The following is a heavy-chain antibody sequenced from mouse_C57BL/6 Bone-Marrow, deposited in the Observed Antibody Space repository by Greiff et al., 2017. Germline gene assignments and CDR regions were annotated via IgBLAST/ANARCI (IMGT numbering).Heavy chain of an antibody. D-gene: IGHD2-2*01. J-gene: IGHJ2*01. V-gene: IGHV14-4*01. Sequence: DVKLQESGAELVRPGASVKLSCTASGYNIKDDYMHWVKQRPEQGLEWIGWFDPENGDPEYAPKFQGKATITADTSSNPAYLQLSSLTSEDTAVYYCTFIYYGCAYFDYWGQGTTLTVSS. CDR1: GYNIKDDY. CDR2: FDPENGDP. CDR3: TFIYYGCAYFDY.